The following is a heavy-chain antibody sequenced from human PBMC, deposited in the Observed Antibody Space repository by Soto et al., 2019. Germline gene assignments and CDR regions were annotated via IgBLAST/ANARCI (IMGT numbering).Heavy chain of an antibody. J-gene: IGHJ6*03. D-gene: IGHD3-10*01. CDR2: IYWDDDK. CDR3: AHIPGSGQLLYSNSYYMDV. CDR1: GFSLTTSGEA. Sequence: QITLKESGPTLVKPTQTLTLTCTFSGFSLTTSGEAVGWIRQPPGKALEWLALIYWDDDKRSSPSLKSRLTITNDTSKNQVVLTLTHMDPVDTATYYCAHIPGSGQLLYSNSYYMDVWGKGTTVTVSS. V-gene: IGHV2-5*02.